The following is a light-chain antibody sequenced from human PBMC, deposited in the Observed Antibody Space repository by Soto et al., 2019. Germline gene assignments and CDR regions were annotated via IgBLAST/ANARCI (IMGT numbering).Light chain of an antibody. CDR3: QQSDSTPRT. Sequence: DSQMTQSPSSLSASVGDRVTITCRSSQSISSYLNWYHQKPGKAPKLLIYAASSLQSGVPSRFSGSGSGTDFTLTISRLQPEDFATYYCQQSDSTPRTFGQGTKVESK. CDR2: AAS. V-gene: IGKV1-39*01. J-gene: IGKJ1*01. CDR1: QSISSY.